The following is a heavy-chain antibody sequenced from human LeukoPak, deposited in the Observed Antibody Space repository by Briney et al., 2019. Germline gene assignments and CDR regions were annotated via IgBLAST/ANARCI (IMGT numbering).Heavy chain of an antibody. CDR1: GFTFSNYW. D-gene: IGHD4-17*01. V-gene: IGHV3-7*03. CDR3: ARLRTFDC. Sequence: GGSLTLSCAASGFTFSNYWMSWVRQAPGKGLEWVANIKQDGSEKYYVGSVKGRLTISRDNADNSLYLQMNSLRGEDTAVYCCARLRTFDCWGQGTLVTVSS. CDR2: IKQDGSEK. J-gene: IGHJ4*02.